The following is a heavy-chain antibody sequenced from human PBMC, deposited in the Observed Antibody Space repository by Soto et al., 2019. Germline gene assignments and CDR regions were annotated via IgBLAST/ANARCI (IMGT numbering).Heavy chain of an antibody. D-gene: IGHD4-17*01. CDR3: AHRTTTVTWWFDP. CDR1: GFSLTTSGVG. J-gene: IGHJ5*02. V-gene: IGHV2-5*02. Sequence: QITLKESGPTLVKPTQTLTLTCTFSGFSLTTSGVGVGWIRQPPGKALEWLALIYLDDDKRYSPSLKSRLTTTKDTPNNQVVPTMTNMEPADTATYVCAHRTTTVTWWFDPWGQGTLVTVSS. CDR2: IYLDDDK.